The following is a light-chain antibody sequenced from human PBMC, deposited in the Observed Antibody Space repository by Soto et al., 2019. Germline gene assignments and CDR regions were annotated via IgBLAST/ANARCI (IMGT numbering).Light chain of an antibody. CDR3: QQRSNWFT. J-gene: IGKJ5*01. CDR1: QSVSSY. CDR2: DAS. V-gene: IGKV3-11*01. Sequence: IVMTHSPATLSVSPWESSTLSGRASQSVSSYLAWYQQKPGQAPRLLIYDASNRATGIPARFSGSGSGTDFTLTISSLEPEDFAVYYCQQRSNWFTFGQGTRLEI.